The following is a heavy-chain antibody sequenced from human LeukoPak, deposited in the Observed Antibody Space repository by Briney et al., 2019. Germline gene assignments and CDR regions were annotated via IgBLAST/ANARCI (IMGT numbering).Heavy chain of an antibody. CDR1: GFTFSSYW. Sequence: GGSLRLSCAASGFTFSSYWVSWVRQAPGKGLEWVANIKQDGSEKYYVDSVKGRFTISRDNAKNSLYLQMNSLRAEDTAVYYCAREETTPFDYWGQGTLVTVSS. J-gene: IGHJ4*02. CDR3: AREETTPFDY. CDR2: IKQDGSEK. V-gene: IGHV3-7*01. D-gene: IGHD4-11*01.